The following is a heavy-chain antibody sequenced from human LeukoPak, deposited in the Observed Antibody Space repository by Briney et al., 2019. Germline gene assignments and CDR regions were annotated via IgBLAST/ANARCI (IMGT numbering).Heavy chain of an antibody. CDR3: AVITGWYGF. Sequence: GGSPRLSPAQSGFSSCRTMMHGVCQVPGRGLVWVSGINTDGSSTGYADSVKGRFTISRENARDTEYLLMNSLGAEDTAVYYRAVITGWYGFWGQGTLVTVSS. CDR1: GFSSCRTM. D-gene: IGHD3-22*01. J-gene: IGHJ4*02. CDR2: INTDGSST. V-gene: IGHV3-74*01.